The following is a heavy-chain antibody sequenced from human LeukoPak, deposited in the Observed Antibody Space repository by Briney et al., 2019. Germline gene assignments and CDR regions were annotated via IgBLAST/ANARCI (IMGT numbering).Heavy chain of an antibody. CDR3: VRALPSNNWPHWFDP. CDR1: GFTFSNYE. J-gene: IGHJ5*02. Sequence: GGSLRLSCAASGFTFSNYEMNWVRQAPGKGLEWVSYISGIDSTTYYADSVKGQFTISRDKAKNSLYLQMNSLRVEDTAVYHCVRALPSNNWPHWFDPWGQGTLVTVSS. D-gene: IGHD1-1*01. CDR2: ISGIDSTT. V-gene: IGHV3-48*03.